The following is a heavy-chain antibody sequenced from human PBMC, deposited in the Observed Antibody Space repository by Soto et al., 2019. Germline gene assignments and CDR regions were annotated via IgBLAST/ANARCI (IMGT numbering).Heavy chain of an antibody. D-gene: IGHD2-15*01. V-gene: IGHV1-69*13. CDR1: GGTFSSYA. J-gene: IGHJ6*02. CDR2: IIPIFGTA. CDR3: ARDECSGGSCYSKNYYYGMDV. Sequence: VASVKVSCKASGGTFSSYAISWVRQAPGQGLEWMGGIIPIFGTANYAQKFQGRVTITADESTSTAYMELSSLRSEDTAVYYCARDECSGGSCYSKNYYYGMDVWGQGTTVTSP.